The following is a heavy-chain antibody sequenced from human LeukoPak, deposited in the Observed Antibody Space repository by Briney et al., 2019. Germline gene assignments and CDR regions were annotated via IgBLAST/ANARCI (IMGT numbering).Heavy chain of an antibody. CDR2: IFHSGIT. D-gene: IGHD1-1*01. V-gene: IGHV4-38-2*01. J-gene: IGHJ6*03. Sequence: SETLSLTCAVSGYSINSGYYWGWIRQPPGKGLEWIGSIFHSGITYYNPSLKSRVTISVDTSRTRFSLRLISVTAADTAVYYCASRPNCGYMDVGGKGTTFTVPS. CDR3: ASRPNCGYMDV. CDR1: GYSINSGYY.